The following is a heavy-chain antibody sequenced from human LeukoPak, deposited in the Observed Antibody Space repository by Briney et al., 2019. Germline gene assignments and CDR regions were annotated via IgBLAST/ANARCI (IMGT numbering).Heavy chain of an antibody. CDR3: ARGLDYDFWSGYLQGFDY. CDR2: INHSGST. Sequence: SETLSLTCAVYGGSFSGYYWSWIRQPPGKGLEWIGEINHSGSTNYNPSLKSRVTISVDTSKNQFSLKLSSVTAADTAVYYCARGLDYDFWSGYLQGFDYWGQGTLVTVS. CDR1: GGSFSGYY. J-gene: IGHJ4*02. D-gene: IGHD3-3*01. V-gene: IGHV4-34*01.